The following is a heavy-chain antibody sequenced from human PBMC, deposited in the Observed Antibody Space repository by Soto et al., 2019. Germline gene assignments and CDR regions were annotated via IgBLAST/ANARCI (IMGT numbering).Heavy chain of an antibody. CDR3: AGGMAGLDV. Sequence: DVQLVESGGGVVQPGGSLRLSCAASGLSFNIYWMHWVRQVPGKGLVWLARINSDGSHTIYVDSVKGRFTISRDNAKNTVFMQMHSLSDEDTGVYYCAGGMAGLDVWGQGTTVTVSS. V-gene: IGHV3-74*01. CDR2: INSDGSHT. CDR1: GLSFNIYW. J-gene: IGHJ6*02.